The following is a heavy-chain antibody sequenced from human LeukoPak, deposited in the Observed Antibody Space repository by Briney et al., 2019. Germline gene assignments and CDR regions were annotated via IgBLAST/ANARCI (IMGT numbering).Heavy chain of an antibody. CDR2: ISSSSSYI. CDR1: GFTFSSYS. V-gene: IGHV3-21*01. D-gene: IGHD1-1*01. J-gene: IGHJ4*02. Sequence: GGSLRLSCAASGFTFSSYSMNWVRQAPGKGLEWVSSISSSSSYIYYADSVKGRFTISRDDSRSTLYLQMNSLGAEDTAMYFCARDLGITNYYFDCWGQGTLVTVAS. CDR3: ARDLGITNYYFDC.